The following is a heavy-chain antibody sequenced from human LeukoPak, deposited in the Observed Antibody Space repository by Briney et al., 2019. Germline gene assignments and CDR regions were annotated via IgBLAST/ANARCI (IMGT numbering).Heavy chain of an antibody. V-gene: IGHV3-23*01. D-gene: IGHD3-10*01. CDR3: AKDAITLVRGVIRGGYFDY. CDR1: GFTFSSYA. Sequence: GGSLRLSCAASGFTFSSYAMSWVRQAPGKGLEWVSAISGSGGSTYYADSVKGRFTISRDNSKNTLYLQMNSLRAEDTAVYYCAKDAITLVRGVIRGGYFDYWAQGTLVTVSS. CDR2: ISGSGGST. J-gene: IGHJ4*02.